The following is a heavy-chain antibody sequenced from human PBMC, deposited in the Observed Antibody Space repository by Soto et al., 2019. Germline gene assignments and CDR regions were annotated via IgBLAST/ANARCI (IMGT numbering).Heavy chain of an antibody. D-gene: IGHD4-4*01. V-gene: IGHV1-3*01. J-gene: IGHJ4*02. CDR2: INAGNGNT. Sequence: ASVKVSCKASGYTYTSYAMHWVRQAPGQRLEWMGWINAGNGNTKYSQKFQGRVTITRDTSASTAYMELRSLRSEDTAVYYCARSLSNKVGPDYWGQGSLVTVSS. CDR1: GYTYTSYA. CDR3: ARSLSNKVGPDY.